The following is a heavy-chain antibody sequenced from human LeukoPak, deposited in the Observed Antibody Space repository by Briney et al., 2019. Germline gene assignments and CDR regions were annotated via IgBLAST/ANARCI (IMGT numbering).Heavy chain of an antibody. V-gene: IGHV3-7*05. CDR3: ARDSDRRSDC. CDR1: GFILSTYW. J-gene: IGHJ4*02. Sequence: PGGSLRLSCAASGFILSTYWMSWVRQAPGKGLEWVASIKEGGSETYYVDSVKGRFTISRDSAKNSLYLQMNRLRAEDTAIYYCARDSDRRSDCWGQGTLVTDSS. D-gene: IGHD3-22*01. CDR2: IKEGGSET.